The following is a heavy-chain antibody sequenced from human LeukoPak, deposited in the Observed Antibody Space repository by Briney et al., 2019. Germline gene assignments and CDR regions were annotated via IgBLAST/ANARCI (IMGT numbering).Heavy chain of an antibody. CDR2: ISYDGSNK. CDR3: ARDLRTVPNY. J-gene: IGHJ4*02. Sequence: PGGSLRLSCAASGFTFSSYAMHWVRQAPGKGLEWVAVISYDGSNKYYADSVKGRFTISRDNSKNTLYLQMNSLRAGDTAVYYCARDLRTVPNYWGQGTLVTVSS. CDR1: GFTFSSYA. D-gene: IGHD2-2*01. V-gene: IGHV3-30-3*01.